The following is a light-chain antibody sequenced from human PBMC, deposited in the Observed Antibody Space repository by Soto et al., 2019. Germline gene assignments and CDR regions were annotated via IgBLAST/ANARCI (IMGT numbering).Light chain of an antibody. CDR2: LGS. CDR3: LQALQTRWT. Sequence: DIVMTQSPLSLPVTPGEPASISCRSSQSLLHSNGYNYLDWYLQKPGQSPQLLIYLGSNRASGVPYRFSGSGSGTDFTLKISRVEADDVGVYYCLQALQTRWTFGQGTKVEIK. CDR1: QSLLHSNGYNY. J-gene: IGKJ1*01. V-gene: IGKV2-28*01.